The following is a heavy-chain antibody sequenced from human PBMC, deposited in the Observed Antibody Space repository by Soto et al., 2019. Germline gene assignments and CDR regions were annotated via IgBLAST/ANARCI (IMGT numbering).Heavy chain of an antibody. V-gene: IGHV1-24*01. CDR1: GYTLTELS. CDR3: ATEYCSGGSCGGWFDP. D-gene: IGHD2-15*01. J-gene: IGHJ5*02. Sequence: QVELVQSGAEVKKPGASVKVSCKVSGYTLTELSMHWVRQAPGKGLEWMGGFDPEDGETIYAQKFQGRVTMTEDTSTDTAYMELSSLRSEDTAVYYCATEYCSGGSCGGWFDPWGQGTLVTVSS. CDR2: FDPEDGET.